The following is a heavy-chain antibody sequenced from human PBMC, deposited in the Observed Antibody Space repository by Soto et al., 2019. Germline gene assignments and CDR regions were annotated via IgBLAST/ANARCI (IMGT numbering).Heavy chain of an antibody. CDR1: GGTIRSYG. V-gene: IGHV4-59*08. J-gene: IGHJ6*02. CDR3: VGQAKQLVGTSSYSYYAMDV. D-gene: IGHD6-13*01. Sequence: PLDTLALTCTVSGGTIRSYGGTLIRQPPGEGLEWIGCICNSGTTNYNPSLKSRVAISIDTQKNQFSLQLSSVTVADTAVYYCVGQAKQLVGTSSYSYYAMDVWGQGTTVTVSS. CDR2: ICNSGTT.